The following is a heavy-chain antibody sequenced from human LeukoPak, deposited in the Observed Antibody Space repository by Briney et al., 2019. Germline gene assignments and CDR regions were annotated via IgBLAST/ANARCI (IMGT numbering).Heavy chain of an antibody. CDR2: IYYSGST. J-gene: IGHJ5*02. CDR1: GGSIGSYY. CDR3: ARLKDTYYDFWSGYSWFDP. Sequence: PSETLSLTCTVSGGSIGSYYWSWIRQPPGKGLEWIGYIYYSGSTNYNPSLKSRVTISVDTSKNQFSLKLSSVTAADTAVYYCARLKDTYYDFWSGYSWFDPWGQGTLVTVSS. V-gene: IGHV4-59*08. D-gene: IGHD3-3*01.